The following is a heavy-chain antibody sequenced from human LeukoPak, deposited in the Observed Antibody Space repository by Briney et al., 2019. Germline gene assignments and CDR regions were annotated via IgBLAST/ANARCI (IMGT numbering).Heavy chain of an antibody. CDR2: IYHSGST. D-gene: IGHD1-26*01. V-gene: IGHV4-38-2*01. Sequence: SETLSLTCAVSGYSISSGYYWGWIRQPPGKGLEWIGSIYHSGSTYYNPSLKSRVTISVDTSKNQFSLKRSSVTAADTAVYYCAGSGSYSRYFDYWGQGTLVTVSS. CDR1: GYSISSGYY. J-gene: IGHJ4*02. CDR3: AGSGSYSRYFDY.